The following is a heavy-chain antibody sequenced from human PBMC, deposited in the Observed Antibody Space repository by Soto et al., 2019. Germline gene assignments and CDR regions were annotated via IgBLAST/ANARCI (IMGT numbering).Heavy chain of an antibody. J-gene: IGHJ6*02. D-gene: IGHD3-16*01. Sequence: QVQLVQSGAEVKKPGSSVKVSCKASGGTFSSYAISWVRQAPGQGLEWMGGIIPIFGTANYAQKFQGRVTITADESTSTGYMELSSLRSEDTAVYYCARDRYVYGGDDTYYYYGMDVWGQGTTVTVSS. V-gene: IGHV1-69*12. CDR3: ARDRYVYGGDDTYYYYGMDV. CDR1: GGTFSSYA. CDR2: IIPIFGTA.